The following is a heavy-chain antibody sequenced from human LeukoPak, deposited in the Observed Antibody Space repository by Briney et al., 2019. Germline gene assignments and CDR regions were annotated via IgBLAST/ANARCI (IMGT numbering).Heavy chain of an antibody. CDR2: INPNSGGT. J-gene: IGHJ4*02. CDR3: ARDRGIVVVPAALDY. CDR1: GYTFTVYY. Sequence: GASVNVSFTASGYTFTVYYMHWVRQAPGQGLEWMGWINPNSGGTNYAQKFQGRVTMTRDTSISTAYMELSRLRSDDTAVYYCARDRGIVVVPAALDYWGQGTLVTVSS. V-gene: IGHV1-2*02. D-gene: IGHD2-2*01.